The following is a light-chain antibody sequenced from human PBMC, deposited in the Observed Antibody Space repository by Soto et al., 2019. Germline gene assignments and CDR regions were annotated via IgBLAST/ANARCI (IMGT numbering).Light chain of an antibody. CDR3: QQYMSSVT. V-gene: IGKV3-20*01. Sequence: EIVLTQSPGSLSLSPGERATLSCRASQSVDSTFFAWYQKKPGQAPRLLIYGASKRATGVPDRFSGSGSGTDFTLTISRLEPEDSAVYYCQQYMSSVTFGQGTKVEI. J-gene: IGKJ1*01. CDR1: QSVDSTF. CDR2: GAS.